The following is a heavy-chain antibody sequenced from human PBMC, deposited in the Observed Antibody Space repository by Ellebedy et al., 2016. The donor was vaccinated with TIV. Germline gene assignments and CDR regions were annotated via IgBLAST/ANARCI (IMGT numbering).Heavy chain of an antibody. D-gene: IGHD1-1*01. CDR1: GFTVSSTY. CDR2: ISNEGTT. CDR3: ARETFNDVDLKVWGVLDI. J-gene: IGHJ3*02. V-gene: IGHV3-66*01. Sequence: GGSLRLSCAVSGFTVSSTYISWVRQAPGKGLEWVSLISNEGTTYYADSVKGRFTISRDNSKNTLDLQMNSLRVEDTAVYYCARETFNDVDLKVWGVLDIWGQGTMVTVSS.